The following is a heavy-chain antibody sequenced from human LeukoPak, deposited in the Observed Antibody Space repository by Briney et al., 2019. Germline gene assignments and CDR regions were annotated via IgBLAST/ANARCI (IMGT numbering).Heavy chain of an antibody. D-gene: IGHD2-15*01. V-gene: IGHV1-2*02. CDR1: GYTFTGYY. CDR3: ARVGRYCSGGSCDYYYYGMDV. CDR2: INPNSGGT. Sequence: ASVKVSYKASGYTFTGYYMHCVRRAPGQGLEWMGWINPNSGGTNYAQKFQGRVTMTRDTSISTAYMELSRLRSDDTAVYYCARVGRYCSGGSCDYYYYGMDVWGQGTTVTVSS. J-gene: IGHJ6*02.